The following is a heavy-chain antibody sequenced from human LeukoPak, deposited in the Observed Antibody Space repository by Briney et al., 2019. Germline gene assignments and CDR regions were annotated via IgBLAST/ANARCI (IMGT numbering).Heavy chain of an antibody. D-gene: IGHD6-19*01. CDR3: AKGLGTFAQRGVFDV. CDR1: GGSISSGGYY. J-gene: IGHJ3*01. Sequence: PSETLSLTCTVSGGSISSGGYYWSWLRQPPGKGLEWIGYIYHSGSTYYNPSLKSRVSISVDRSKNQFSLKLRSVTGADTAVYSCAKGLGTFAQRGVFDVWGKGKMV. CDR2: IYHSGST. V-gene: IGHV4-30-2*01.